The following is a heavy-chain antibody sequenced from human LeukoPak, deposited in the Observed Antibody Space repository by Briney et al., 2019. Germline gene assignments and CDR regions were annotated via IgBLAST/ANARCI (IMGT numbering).Heavy chain of an antibody. Sequence: SVKVSCKASGGTFSSYSISWVRQAPGQGLEWMGGIVPIFGTADYAQKFQGRVTITADESTSTAYMELSSLRSEDMAVYYCARVRRPRYYYDSSGYEDAFDIWGQGTMVTVSS. J-gene: IGHJ3*02. CDR1: GGTFSSYS. CDR3: ARVRRPRYYYDSSGYEDAFDI. D-gene: IGHD3-22*01. V-gene: IGHV1-69*13. CDR2: IVPIFGTA.